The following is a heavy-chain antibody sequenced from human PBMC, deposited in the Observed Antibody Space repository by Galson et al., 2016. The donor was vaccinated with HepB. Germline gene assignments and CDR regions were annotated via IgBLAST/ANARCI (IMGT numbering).Heavy chain of an antibody. CDR3: AKAFTTADNFYQFGMDV. CDR1: GFTFSNYV. Sequence: SLRLSCAASGFTFSNYVMTWVRQSPGKGLEWVSRIGGPGRSKDYADSVNGRFTIFRDNSKSTLYLQIDSLRSEDTAVYYCAKAFTTADNFYQFGMDVWGKGTTVTVSS. V-gene: IGHV3-23*01. J-gene: IGHJ6*04. CDR2: IGGPGRSK. D-gene: IGHD1-1*01.